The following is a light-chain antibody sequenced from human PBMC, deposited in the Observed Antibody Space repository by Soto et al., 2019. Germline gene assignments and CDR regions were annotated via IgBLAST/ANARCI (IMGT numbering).Light chain of an antibody. Sequence: DIVMTQSPDSLAVSLGERATINCKSSQSVLYSSNNKNYLAWYQQKPGQPPKLLIYWASTREPGVPDRFSGSGSETDFTLTISSLQAEDVAVYYCQQYYRTPWTFGQGTKVEIK. CDR2: WAS. CDR3: QQYYRTPWT. CDR1: QSVLYSSNNKNY. J-gene: IGKJ1*01. V-gene: IGKV4-1*01.